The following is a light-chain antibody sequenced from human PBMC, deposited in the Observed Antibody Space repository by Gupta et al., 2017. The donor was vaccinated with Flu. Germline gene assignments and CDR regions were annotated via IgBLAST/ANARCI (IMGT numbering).Light chain of an antibody. CDR3: QQENFSPIT. V-gene: IGKV1-5*03. J-gene: IGKJ4*01. CDR1: QTISSW. Sequence: DIQMTQSPSTLSASVGDRVIITCRASQTISSWLAWYQQKPGKAPKLLIYKASTLNDGVPSRFSGSGSGTGFTLTISSLQPDDFATYYCQQENFSPITFGRGTKVEIK. CDR2: KAS.